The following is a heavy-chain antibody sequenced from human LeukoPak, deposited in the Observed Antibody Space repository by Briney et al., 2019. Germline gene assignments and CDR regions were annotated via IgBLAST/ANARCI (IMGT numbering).Heavy chain of an antibody. CDR2: IYTSGSN. J-gene: IGHJ4*02. V-gene: IGHV4-4*07. CDR1: GGSICSYY. CDR3: ARGGSSGYCYG. D-gene: IGHD3-22*01. Sequence: SETLSLTCTVSGGSICSYYWSCIREPAGTGLEWIGRIYTSGSNNYNPSLKSRVTMSVDTSKNQFSLRLSSVTAADTAVYYCARGGSSGYCYGWGQGTLVTVSS.